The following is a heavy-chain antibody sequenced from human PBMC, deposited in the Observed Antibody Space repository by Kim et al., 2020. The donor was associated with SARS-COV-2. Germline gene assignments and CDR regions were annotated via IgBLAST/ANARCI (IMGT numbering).Heavy chain of an antibody. Sequence: GGSLRLSCAASGFTFKNSAMTWVRQPPGKGLEWVATISGNGGETFHADSVKGRFTISRDNSKNTMYLQMNSLRGEDTALYYCAKGGHYSSFDPWGQGTLV. J-gene: IGHJ5*02. CDR1: GFTFKNSA. CDR3: AKGGHYSSFDP. V-gene: IGHV3-23*01. CDR2: ISGNGGET. D-gene: IGHD6-13*01.